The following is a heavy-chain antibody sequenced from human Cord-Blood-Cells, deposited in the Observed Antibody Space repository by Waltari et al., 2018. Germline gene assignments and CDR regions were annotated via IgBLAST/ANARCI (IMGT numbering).Heavy chain of an antibody. CDR2: INPNSGGT. Sequence: QVQLVQSGAEVKKPGASVKVSCTASGYTFTGYYMHWVRQAPGQGLEWMGWINPNSGGTNYAQKCQGRVTMTRDTSISTAYMELSRLRSDDTAVYYCARGVYSSSSAEDYWGQGTLVTVSS. J-gene: IGHJ4*02. CDR1: GYTFTGYY. CDR3: ARGVYSSSSAEDY. D-gene: IGHD6-6*01. V-gene: IGHV1-2*02.